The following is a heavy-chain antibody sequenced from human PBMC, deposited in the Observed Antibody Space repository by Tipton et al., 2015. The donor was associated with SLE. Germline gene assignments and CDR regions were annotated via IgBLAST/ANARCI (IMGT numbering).Heavy chain of an antibody. D-gene: IGHD3-10*01. Sequence: LRLSCTVSGGSISYYYWSWIRHPAGKGLEWIGRIYTSGSTIYNPSLESRVTMSVDTAKNEFSLRVNSVTVADSAVYYCVRARGSGGLSWFDPWGQGIPVTVSS. CDR1: GGSISYYY. J-gene: IGHJ5*02. V-gene: IGHV4-4*07. CDR2: IYTSGST. CDR3: VRARGSGGLSWFDP.